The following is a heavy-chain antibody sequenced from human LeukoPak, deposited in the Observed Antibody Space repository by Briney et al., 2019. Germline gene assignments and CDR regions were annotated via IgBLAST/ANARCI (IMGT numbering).Heavy chain of an antibody. J-gene: IGHJ4*02. V-gene: IGHV3-23*01. Sequence: GGSLRLSCTASGFTFRTYAMNWVRQAPGKGLEWLSGISGSGNGTYYADSVKGRFIISRDNSRNMVYLQMNSLTVEDTATYYCAKRTMSAFDSWGQGTLLIVSS. CDR1: GFTFRTYA. CDR2: ISGSGNGT. CDR3: AKRTMSAFDS.